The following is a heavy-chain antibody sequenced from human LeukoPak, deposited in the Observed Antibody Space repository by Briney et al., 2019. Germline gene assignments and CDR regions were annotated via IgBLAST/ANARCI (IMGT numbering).Heavy chain of an antibody. CDR2: ISQDGSDT. J-gene: IGHJ5*02. Sequence: PGGSLRLSCAASGFTFSSYWMSWVRQAPGKGLEWVANISQDGSDTYYVDSVRGRFTISRDNAQNSLYLQMGSLRVEDTAVYYCARMGGSNWNREINWFDPWGQGTLVTVSS. CDR3: ARMGGSNWNREINWFDP. CDR1: GFTFSSYW. V-gene: IGHV3-7*01. D-gene: IGHD1-1*01.